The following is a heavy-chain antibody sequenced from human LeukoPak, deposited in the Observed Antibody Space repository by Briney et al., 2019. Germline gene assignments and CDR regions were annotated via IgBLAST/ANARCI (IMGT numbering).Heavy chain of an antibody. V-gene: IGHV5-51*03. CDR1: GYSFTSYW. J-gene: IGHJ4*02. CDR3: ARPHIAAAGKETYYFDY. D-gene: IGHD6-13*01. Sequence: PGESLTISCKGSGYSFTSYWIGWVRQMPGKGLEWMGIIYPGDSDTRYSPSFQGQVTISADKSISTAYLQWSSLKASDTAMYYCARPHIAAAGKETYYFDYWGQGTLVTVSS. CDR2: IYPGDSDT.